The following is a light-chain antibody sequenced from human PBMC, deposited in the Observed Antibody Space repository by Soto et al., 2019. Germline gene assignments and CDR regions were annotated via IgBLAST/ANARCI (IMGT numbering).Light chain of an antibody. CDR3: QHYNSYSEA. V-gene: IGKV3-11*01. CDR1: QSVDNY. CDR2: ESS. J-gene: IGKJ1*01. Sequence: EIVLTQSPATLSLSPGERATLSCRASQSVDNYLDWYQQKPGQAPRLLIYESSNRATGIPARFSGSGSGTEFTLTISSLQPDDFATYYCQHYNSYSEAFGQGTKVDIK.